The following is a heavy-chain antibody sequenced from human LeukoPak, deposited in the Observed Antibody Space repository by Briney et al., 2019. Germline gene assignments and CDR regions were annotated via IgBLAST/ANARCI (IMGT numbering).Heavy chain of an antibody. V-gene: IGHV3-23*01. CDR3: AKEAGYSGYDYPDY. CDR1: GFTFSSYA. CDR2: ISGSAYST. Sequence: PGGSLRLSCAASGFTFSSYAMSWVRQAPGKGLEWVSGISGSAYSTYYADSMQGRFTISRDNSKNTLYLQMNSLRAEDTAVYYCAKEAGYSGYDYPDYWGQGTLVTVSS. J-gene: IGHJ4*02. D-gene: IGHD5-12*01.